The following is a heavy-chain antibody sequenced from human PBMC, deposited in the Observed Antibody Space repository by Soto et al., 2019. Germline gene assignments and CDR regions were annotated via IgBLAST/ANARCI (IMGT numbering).Heavy chain of an antibody. CDR1: GYTFTTYG. CDR2: ISAYNGRT. J-gene: IGHJ6*02. Sequence: QIQLVQSGAEVKKPGASVKVSCKTSGYTFTTYGISWVRQAPEQGLEWVGWISAYNGRTYYVERLQGRVTMTTDTSTSTAYMELRNLRSEDTAVYYCATSVGIAPTGEDGMDVWGQGTSVTVSS. D-gene: IGHD2-8*02. V-gene: IGHV1-18*04. CDR3: ATSVGIAPTGEDGMDV.